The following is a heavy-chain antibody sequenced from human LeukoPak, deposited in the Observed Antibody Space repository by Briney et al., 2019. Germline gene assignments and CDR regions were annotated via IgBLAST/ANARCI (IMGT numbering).Heavy chain of an antibody. Sequence: ASVKVSCKASGYTFTSYYMHWVRQAPGQGLEWMGIINPSGGSTSYAQKFQGRVTRTRDTSTSTVYMELSSLRSEDTAVYYCARESYGSGSYSAARVYYFDYWGQGTLVTVSS. CDR3: ARESYGSGSYSAARVYYFDY. D-gene: IGHD3-10*01. J-gene: IGHJ4*02. CDR1: GYTFTSYY. CDR2: INPSGGST. V-gene: IGHV1-46*01.